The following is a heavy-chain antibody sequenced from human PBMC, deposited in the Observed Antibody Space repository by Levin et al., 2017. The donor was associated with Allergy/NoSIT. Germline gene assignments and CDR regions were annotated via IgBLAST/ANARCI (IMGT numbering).Heavy chain of an antibody. CDR2: MYDDGRT. J-gene: IGHJ4*02. V-gene: IGHV3-53*01. CDR1: GFTISSNY. D-gene: IGHD1-26*01. CDR3: AGGRTVGVPDY. Sequence: GGSLRLSCAASGFTISSNYMAWVRQVPGKGLEWVSIMYDDGRTWSGDSMKGRFTISRDNSKNTFYLYMNGLRDDDTALYYCAGGRTVGVPDYWGQGTLVTVSS.